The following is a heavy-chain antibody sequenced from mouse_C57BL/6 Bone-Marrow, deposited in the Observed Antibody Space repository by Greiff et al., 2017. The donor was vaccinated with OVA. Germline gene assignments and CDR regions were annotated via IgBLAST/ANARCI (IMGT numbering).Heavy chain of an antibody. CDR3: ASRLWSAWFAC. CDR2: ISSGSSTI. D-gene: IGHD1-1*02. CDR1: GFTFSDYG. J-gene: IGHJ3*01. V-gene: IGHV5-17*01. Sequence: EVQVVESGGGLVKPGGSLKLSCAASGFTFSDYGMHWVRQAPEKGLEWVAYISSGSSTIYYADTVKGRFTISRDNAKNTLFLQMTSLRSEDTAMYYCASRLWSAWFACWGQGTLVTVSA.